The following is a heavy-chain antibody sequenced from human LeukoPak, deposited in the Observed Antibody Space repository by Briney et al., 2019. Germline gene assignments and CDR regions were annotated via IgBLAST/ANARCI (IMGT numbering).Heavy chain of an antibody. CDR1: VFRVSDYL. D-gene: IGHD1-1*01. CDR2: INPDNGGT. Sequence: ASVKVSCKASVFRVSDYLIHWIRQAPGQGPQYMGWINPDNGGTHYSQHFQVRATMTRDTSVSTVYMELTSLSSDDTAVYFCARGLFGTTWFDFWGQGTLVTVSS. J-gene: IGHJ4*02. V-gene: IGHV1-2*02. CDR3: ARGLFGTTWFDF.